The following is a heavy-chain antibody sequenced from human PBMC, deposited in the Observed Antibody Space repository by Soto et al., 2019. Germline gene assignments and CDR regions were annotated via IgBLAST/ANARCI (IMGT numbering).Heavy chain of an antibody. CDR2: INVANGNT. V-gene: IGHV1-3*01. J-gene: IGHJ4*02. CDR1: GYDFSSYP. Sequence: QVQLVQSGAEVKKPGASVKVSCKASGYDFSSYPINWVRQAPGQRPEWVGWINVANGNTQYSRKVQDRVTITRDTSATTVYMLLSSLRYEDTAVYFCARRGLPSTIGGAAWAYLDHWGQGTLVTVSS. CDR3: ARRGLPSTIGGAAWAYLDH. D-gene: IGHD1-26*01.